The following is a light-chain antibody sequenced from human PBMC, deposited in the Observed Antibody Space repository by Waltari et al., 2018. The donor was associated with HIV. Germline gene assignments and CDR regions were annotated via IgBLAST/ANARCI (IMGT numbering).Light chain of an antibody. J-gene: IGLJ1*01. V-gene: IGLV2-23*02. CDR1: TRHVGHYNA. CDR2: EVS. Sequence: QSAPTHPPSVSGSPGHSITIPRPGTTRHVGHYNALSWYQQHPGKAPKLMIYEVSKRPSGVSNRFSGSKSGNTASLTISGLQAEDEADYYCCSYAGSSTHVFGTGTKVTVL. CDR3: CSYAGSSTHV.